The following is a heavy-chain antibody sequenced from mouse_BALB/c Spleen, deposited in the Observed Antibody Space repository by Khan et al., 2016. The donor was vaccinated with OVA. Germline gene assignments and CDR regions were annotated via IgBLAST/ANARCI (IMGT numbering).Heavy chain of an antibody. J-gene: IGHJ3*01. Sequence: VQLQEPGAELVRPGVSVKISCKGSGYTFTDFAMHWVKQSHAKRLEWIGVISTYYGDATNHQKFKGKATMTVDKSSSTAYLELARLTSEDSASSYCVRGSGNTRFDDWGQGTLVTVSA. V-gene: IGHV1S137*01. CDR2: ISTYYGDA. CDR1: GYTFTDFA. D-gene: IGHD1-3*01. CDR3: VRGSGNTRFDD.